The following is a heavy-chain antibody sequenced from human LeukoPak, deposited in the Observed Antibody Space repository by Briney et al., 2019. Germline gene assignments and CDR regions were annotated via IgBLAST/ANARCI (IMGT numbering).Heavy chain of an antibody. Sequence: PSETLSLTCTVSGGSISSYFWSWIRQPAGKGLEWIGRIYASGNTNYNPSLKSRLTMSIDTSKNQFSLRLSSVTAADTAVYHCAREDPLVAARGLDYWGQGTLVTVSS. D-gene: IGHD2-15*01. V-gene: IGHV4-4*07. CDR3: AREDPLVAARGLDY. CDR2: IYASGNT. CDR1: GGSISSYF. J-gene: IGHJ4*02.